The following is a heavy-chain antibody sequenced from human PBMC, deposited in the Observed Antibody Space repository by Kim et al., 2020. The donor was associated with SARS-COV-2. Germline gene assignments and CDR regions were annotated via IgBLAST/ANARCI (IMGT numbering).Heavy chain of an antibody. CDR2: IIPIFGTA. V-gene: IGHV1-69*13. Sequence: SVKVSCKASGGTFSSYAISWVRQAPGQGLEWMGGIIPIFGTANYAQKFQGRVTITADESTSTAYMELSSLRSEDTAVYYCARARAGGYCSSTSCSSFDPWGQGTLVTVSS. CDR1: GGTFSSYA. J-gene: IGHJ5*02. CDR3: ARARAGGYCSSTSCSSFDP. D-gene: IGHD2-2*01.